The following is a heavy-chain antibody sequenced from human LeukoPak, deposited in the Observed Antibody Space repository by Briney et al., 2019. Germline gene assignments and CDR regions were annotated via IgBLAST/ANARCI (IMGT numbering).Heavy chain of an antibody. CDR3: ARQWTYYYDSSGYYLYVQPFDY. J-gene: IGHJ4*02. CDR1: GYTFTSCG. CDR2: ISAYNGNT. V-gene: IGHV1-18*01. Sequence: ASVKVSCKASGYTFTSCGISWVRQAPGQGLEWMGWISAYNGNTNYAQKLQGRVTMTTDTSTSTAYMELRSLRSDDTAVYYCARQWTYYYDSSGYYLYVQPFDYWGQGILVTVSS. D-gene: IGHD3-22*01.